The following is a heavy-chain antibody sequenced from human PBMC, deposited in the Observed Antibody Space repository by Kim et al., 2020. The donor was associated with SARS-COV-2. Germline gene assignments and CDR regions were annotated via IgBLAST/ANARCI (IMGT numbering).Heavy chain of an antibody. CDR2: INHSGST. Sequence: SETLSLTCAVYGGSFSGYYWSWIRQPPGKGLEWIGEINHSGSTNYNPSLKSRVTISVDTSKNQFSLKLSSVTAADTAVYYCARVGTMVRGVIKWGQGTLVTVSS. J-gene: IGHJ4*02. CDR1: GGSFSGYY. V-gene: IGHV4-34*01. D-gene: IGHD3-10*01. CDR3: ARVGTMVRGVIK.